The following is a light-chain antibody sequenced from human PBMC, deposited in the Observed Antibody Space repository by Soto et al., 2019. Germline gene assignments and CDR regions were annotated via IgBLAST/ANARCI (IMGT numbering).Light chain of an antibody. V-gene: IGKV1-5*03. CDR1: QSISSW. CDR2: KAS. Sequence: DIQMTQSPSTLSASVGDRVTITCRASQSISSWLAWYQQKPGKAPKLLIYKASSLESGVPSRFSGSGSGTEFTLTISSLQPDDFATYDCQQYNSFGQGTKLEIK. J-gene: IGKJ2*01. CDR3: QQYNS.